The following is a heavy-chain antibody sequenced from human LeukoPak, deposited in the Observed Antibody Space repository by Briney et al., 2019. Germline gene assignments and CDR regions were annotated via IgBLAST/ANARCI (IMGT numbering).Heavy chain of an antibody. D-gene: IGHD4-17*01. J-gene: IGHJ6*02. V-gene: IGHV3-64*01. CDR3: ARAFYGDYYYYGMDF. CDR1: GFTFSSYA. Sequence: GGSLRLSCAVSGFTFSSYAMHWVRQAPGKGLEHVSAISSNGGSTFYANSVKGRVTISRDNAKNTLYLQMGSLRPEDMAVYYCARAFYGDYYYYGMDFWGQGTTVTVSS. CDR2: ISSNGGST.